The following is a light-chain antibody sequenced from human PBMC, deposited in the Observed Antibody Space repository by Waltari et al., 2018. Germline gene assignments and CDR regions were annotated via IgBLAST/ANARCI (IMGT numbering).Light chain of an antibody. V-gene: IGKV1-39*01. Sequence: DIQMTQFPSSLSAAVGDRVTITCRASQNINKYLNWYQHKPGKAPKLLIYAASSLLSGDPSSVSGSGSGTDFTLTIIILQPQDFATYYCQQSYSTPQSTFGQGTRLQIK. CDR3: QQSYSTPQST. CDR2: AAS. CDR1: QNINKY. J-gene: IGKJ5*01.